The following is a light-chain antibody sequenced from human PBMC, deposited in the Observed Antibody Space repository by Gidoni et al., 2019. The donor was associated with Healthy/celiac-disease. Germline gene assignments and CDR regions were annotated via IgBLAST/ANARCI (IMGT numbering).Light chain of an antibody. CDR3: GTWDSSLSAEV. V-gene: IGLV1-51*01. Sequence: QSVLTQPPSVSAAPGQKVTISCSGSSSNIGNTYVSWYQQLPGTAPKLLIYDNYKRPSGIPDRFSGSKSGTSATLGITGLQTGDEADYYCGTWDSSLSAEVFGGGTKLTVL. CDR1: SSNIGNTY. CDR2: DNY. J-gene: IGLJ2*01.